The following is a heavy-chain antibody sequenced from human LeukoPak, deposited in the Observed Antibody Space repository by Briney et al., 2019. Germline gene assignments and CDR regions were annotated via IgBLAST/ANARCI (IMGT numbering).Heavy chain of an antibody. V-gene: IGHV3-15*01. Sequence: GGSLRLSCVASRFAFSNAWMSWVRQAPGKWLEWVGRIKSESDGGTTDYAAPVKGRFTISRDDSKNTLFPQMNSLQTEDTAVYYCTISGWFDHWGQGTLVTVSS. CDR3: TISGWFDH. CDR1: RFAFSNAW. J-gene: IGHJ5*02. CDR2: IKSESDGGTT. D-gene: IGHD1-26*01.